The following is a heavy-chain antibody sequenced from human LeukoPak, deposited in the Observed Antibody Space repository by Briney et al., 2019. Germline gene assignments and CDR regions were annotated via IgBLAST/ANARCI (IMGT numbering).Heavy chain of an antibody. Sequence: GGSLRLSCAASGFTFSSYAMSWVRQAPGEGLEWVSGISGSGGSTYYADSVKGRFTISRGNSKNTLYLQMNSLRAEDTAVYYCAIDRSGWPIDYWGQGTLVTVSS. J-gene: IGHJ4*02. CDR2: ISGSGGST. CDR1: GFTFSSYA. CDR3: AIDRSGWPIDY. V-gene: IGHV3-23*01. D-gene: IGHD6-19*01.